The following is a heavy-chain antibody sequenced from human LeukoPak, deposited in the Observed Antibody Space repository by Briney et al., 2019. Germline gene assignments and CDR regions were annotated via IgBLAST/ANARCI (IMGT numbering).Heavy chain of an antibody. CDR2: INYSGTT. V-gene: IGHV4-39*01. D-gene: IGHD5-24*01. J-gene: IGHJ4*02. Sequence: SETLSLTCTASVDSISSSCYYWGWIRQPPGKGLEWIASINYSGTTYYNPSLKSRVTISEDRSKNQFSLKLSSVTAADTAVYYCARLRDGRWLLEYWGQGTLVTVSS. CDR1: VDSISSSCYY. CDR3: ARLRDGRWLLEY.